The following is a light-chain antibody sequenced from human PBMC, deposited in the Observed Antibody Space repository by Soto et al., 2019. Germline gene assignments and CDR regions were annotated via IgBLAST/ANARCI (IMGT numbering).Light chain of an antibody. CDR1: QSVSSY. CDR2: DAS. Sequence: EIVLTQSPATLSLSPGERTTLSCRASQSVSSYLAWYQQKPGQAPRLLIYDASNRATGIPARFSGSGSGTDFIPTISRLEPEDFAVYYCQQRGKWPITFGPGTRLEI. J-gene: IGKJ5*01. V-gene: IGKV3-11*01. CDR3: QQRGKWPIT.